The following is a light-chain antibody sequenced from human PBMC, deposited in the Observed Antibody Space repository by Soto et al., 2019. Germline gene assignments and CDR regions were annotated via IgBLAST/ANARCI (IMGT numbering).Light chain of an antibody. CDR1: QSIDSNY. J-gene: IGKJ5*01. Sequence: EIVVTQSPGTLSLSPGEISTLSYRSSQSIDSNYLSWYQQKPGQAPRLIISGASTRATGTPARFSGSGSGTDFTLTISSLQPEDFAVYYCQQDYNLPFTFGQGTRLEI. V-gene: IGKV3D-7*01. CDR3: QQDYNLPFT. CDR2: GAS.